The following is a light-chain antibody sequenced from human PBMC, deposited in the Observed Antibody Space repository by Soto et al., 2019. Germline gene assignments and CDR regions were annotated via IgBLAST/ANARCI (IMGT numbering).Light chain of an antibody. CDR1: QSVSSSY. Sequence: EIVLTQSPGTLSLSPGERATLSCRASQSVSSSYLAWYQQKPGQAPRLLIYGASSRATGIPDRFSGSGSGTDFTLTISRLEPEDFEVYYCQQYCSSPNTFGQGTKLEIK. CDR3: QQYCSSPNT. CDR2: GAS. V-gene: IGKV3-20*01. J-gene: IGKJ2*01.